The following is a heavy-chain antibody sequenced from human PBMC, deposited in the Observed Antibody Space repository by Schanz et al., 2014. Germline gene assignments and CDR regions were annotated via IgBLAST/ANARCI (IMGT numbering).Heavy chain of an antibody. D-gene: IGHD6-13*01. Sequence: QVQLQESGPGLVKPSETLSLTCTVSGGSISSHFWSWIRQPPGKGLEWIGYMYHSGSSNYNPSLKSRVTISVDTSKNQFSLKMTSLTAADTAVYYCARAAGPVDYWGQGTLVTVSS. J-gene: IGHJ4*02. V-gene: IGHV4-59*11. CDR2: MYHSGSS. CDR1: GGSISSHF. CDR3: ARAAGPVDY.